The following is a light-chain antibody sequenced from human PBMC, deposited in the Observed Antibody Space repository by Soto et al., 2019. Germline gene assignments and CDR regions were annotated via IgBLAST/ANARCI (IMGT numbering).Light chain of an antibody. CDR1: SRDIGGYDF. CDR3: SSYGGSNNLL. CDR2: DVI. J-gene: IGLJ2*01. Sequence: QSALTQPPSASGSPGQSVTISCTGTSRDIGGYDFVSWYQQHPGKAPKLLIYDVIKRPSEVPDRFSGSKSGNTASLTVSGLQTDDEADYYCSSYGGSNNLLFGGGTQLTVL. V-gene: IGLV2-8*01.